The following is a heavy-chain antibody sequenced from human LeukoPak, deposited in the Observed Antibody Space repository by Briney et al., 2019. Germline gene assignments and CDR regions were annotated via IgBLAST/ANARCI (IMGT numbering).Heavy chain of an antibody. V-gene: IGHV3-23*01. J-gene: IGHJ5*02. Sequence: QPGGSLRLSCAASGFTFSSYWMHWVRQDPGKGLAWVSGISGGSSSTYYADSVKGRFTISRDNSKSTLYLQMNSLRAEDTAVYYCALHHGNYYVGRWFDPWGQGTLATVSS. D-gene: IGHD3-10*02. CDR2: ISGGSSST. CDR3: ALHHGNYYVGRWFDP. CDR1: GFTFSSYW.